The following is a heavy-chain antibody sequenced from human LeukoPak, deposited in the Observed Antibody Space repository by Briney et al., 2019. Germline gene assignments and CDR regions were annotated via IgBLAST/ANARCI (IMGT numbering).Heavy chain of an antibody. D-gene: IGHD6-13*01. Sequence: GGSLRLSCAASGFTFSSYSMNWVRQAPGKGLEWVSSINSRSNDIYYADSVKGRFTISRDNAKNSLYLQMNSLRAEDTAVYYCAREGRAYRYSSSWYPTPSWFDPWGQGTLVTVSS. V-gene: IGHV3-21*06. CDR1: GFTFSSYS. J-gene: IGHJ5*02. CDR2: INSRSNDI. CDR3: AREGRAYRYSSSWYPTPSWFDP.